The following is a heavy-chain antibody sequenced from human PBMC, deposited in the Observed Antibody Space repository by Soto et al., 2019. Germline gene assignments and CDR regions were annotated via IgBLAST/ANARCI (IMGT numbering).Heavy chain of an antibody. V-gene: IGHV3-30-3*01. J-gene: IGHJ4*02. CDR1: GLTFSSSS. CDR2: ISENGDRQ. Sequence: GGSLRLSCTVSGLTFSSSSVHWVRQAPGKGLEWVAVISENGDRQYSTDSVRGRFLVSRDTFNNTIYLQMNSLRPEDAGEYFCARRLAPSVSALGYWGQGALVTVSS. D-gene: IGHD1-26*01. CDR3: ARRLAPSVSALGY.